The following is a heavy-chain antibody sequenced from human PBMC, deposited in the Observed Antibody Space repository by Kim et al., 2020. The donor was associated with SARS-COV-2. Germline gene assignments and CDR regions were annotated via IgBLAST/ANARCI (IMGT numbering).Heavy chain of an antibody. CDR2: ISAYNGNT. D-gene: IGHD2-15*01. J-gene: IGHJ4*02. CDR1: GYTFTSYG. Sequence: ASVKVSCKASGYTFTSYGISWVRQAPGQGLEWMGWISAYNGNTNYAQKLQGRVTMTTDTSTSTAYMELRSLRSDDTAVYYCARTYPGVVVAATSFDYWGQGTLVTVSS. V-gene: IGHV1-18*01. CDR3: ARTYPGVVVAATSFDY.